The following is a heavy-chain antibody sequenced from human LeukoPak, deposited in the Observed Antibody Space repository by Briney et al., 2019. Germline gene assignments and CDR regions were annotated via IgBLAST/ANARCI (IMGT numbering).Heavy chain of an antibody. J-gene: IGHJ4*02. CDR3: ARDGYSGSDAL. V-gene: IGHV4-59*01. D-gene: IGHD5-12*01. Sequence: SETLSLTCTVSGGSISSYYWSWIRQPPGKGLEWIGYIYHSGSTKYNPSLKSRVTISVDTSQNQFSLKLSSVTAADTAVYYCARDGYSGSDALWGQGTLVTVSS. CDR2: IYHSGST. CDR1: GGSISSYY.